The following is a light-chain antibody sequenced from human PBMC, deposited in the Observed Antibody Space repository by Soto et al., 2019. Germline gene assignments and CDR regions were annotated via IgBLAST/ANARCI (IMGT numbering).Light chain of an antibody. CDR2: GKS. V-gene: IGKV3-20*01. CDR1: QSVSSYS. CDR3: QQYDSSPRT. Sequence: VLTQSPGTLSVSPGESATLSCRASQSVSSYSLAWYQQKTGQAPRLVMYGKSNRATGIPDRFSGSGSGTDLNLTISRLEPEDFAVYYCQQYDSSPRTFGQGTKVDIK. J-gene: IGKJ1*01.